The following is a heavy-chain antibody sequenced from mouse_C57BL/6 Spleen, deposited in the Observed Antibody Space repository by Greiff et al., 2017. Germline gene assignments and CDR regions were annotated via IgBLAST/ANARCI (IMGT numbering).Heavy chain of an antibody. Sequence: VQLQQSGPELVKPGASVKISCTASGYAFSSSWMNWVKQRPGKGLEWIGRIYPGDGDTNYNGKFKGKATLTADKSSSTAYMQLSSLTSEDSAVYFCARSAAYYDYWFAYWGQGTLVTVSA. CDR2: IYPGDGDT. CDR3: ARSAAYYDYWFAY. J-gene: IGHJ3*01. D-gene: IGHD2-4*01. CDR1: GYAFSSSW. V-gene: IGHV1-82*01.